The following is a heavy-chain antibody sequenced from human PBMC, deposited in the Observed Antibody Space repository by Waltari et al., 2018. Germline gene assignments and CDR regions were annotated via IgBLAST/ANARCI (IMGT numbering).Heavy chain of an antibody. CDR2: MYPGDSNT. Sequence: EAPLAQSGAEVKKPGESMKLPCKGYGYRFSDYWIGWVRTTPGKGLEWMGIMYPGDSNTIYSPSFQGQVTMSADKSISTAYLQWSSLKASDTAIYYCARFSGPLLAHNWFDPWGQGTLVTVSS. CDR1: GYRFSDYW. CDR3: ARFSGPLLAHNWFDP. D-gene: IGHD1-26*01. V-gene: IGHV5-51*01. J-gene: IGHJ5*02.